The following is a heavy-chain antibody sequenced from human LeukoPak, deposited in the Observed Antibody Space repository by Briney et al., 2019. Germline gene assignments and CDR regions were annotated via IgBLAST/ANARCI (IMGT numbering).Heavy chain of an antibody. Sequence: SETLSLTCTVSGHSISRAVYYWNWIRQHPGKGLQWIGYIYYNGNTFYNPSLESRMTMSLDTSKSQFSLKLSSVTAADTAVYYCARSGELGGGFDYWGQGTLVTVSS. V-gene: IGHV4-31*03. CDR1: GHSISRAVYY. J-gene: IGHJ4*02. CDR2: IYYNGNT. CDR3: ARSGELGGGFDY. D-gene: IGHD1-26*01.